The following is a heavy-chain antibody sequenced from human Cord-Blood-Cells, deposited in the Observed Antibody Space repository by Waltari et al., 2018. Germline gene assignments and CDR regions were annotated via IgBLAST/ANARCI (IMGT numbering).Heavy chain of an antibody. CDR1: GYTFTGYY. J-gene: IGHJ4*02. D-gene: IGHD2-2*01. Sequence: QVQLVQSGAEVKKPGASVKVSCKASGYTFTGYYMHWVRKAPGQGLEWRGRINPNSGGTNEAQKFQGRVTMTRDTSISTADMELSRLRADDTAVYYCARECSSTSCYDYWGQGTLVTVSS. V-gene: IGHV1-2*06. CDR3: ARECSSTSCYDY. CDR2: INPNSGGT.